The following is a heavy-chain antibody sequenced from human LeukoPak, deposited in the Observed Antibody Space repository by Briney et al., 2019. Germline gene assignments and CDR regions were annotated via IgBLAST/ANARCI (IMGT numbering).Heavy chain of an antibody. CDR3: ARLYDYSSSWYYFDY. V-gene: IGHV1-2*02. J-gene: IGHJ4*02. CDR2: INPNSGGT. D-gene: IGHD6-13*01. CDR1: GYTFTGYY. Sequence: ASVKVSCKASGYTFTGYYMHWVRQAPGQGLEWMGWINPNSGGTNYAQKFQGRVTMTRDTSISTAYLQWSSLKASDTAMYYCARLYDYSSSWYYFDYWGQGTLVTVSS.